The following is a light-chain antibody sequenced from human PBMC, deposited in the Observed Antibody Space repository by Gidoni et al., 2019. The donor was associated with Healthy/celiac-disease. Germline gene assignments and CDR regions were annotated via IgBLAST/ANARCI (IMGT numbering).Light chain of an antibody. CDR1: KLGDKY. J-gene: IGLJ2*01. V-gene: IGLV3-1*01. CDR3: QAWDSSTHVV. CDR2: QDS. Sequence: SYELTQPPSVPVSPGQTASITCSGDKLGDKYACWYQQKPGQSPVLVIYQDSKRPSGIPERFSGSNSGNTATLTISGTQAMDEADYYCQAWDSSTHVVFGGGTKLXV.